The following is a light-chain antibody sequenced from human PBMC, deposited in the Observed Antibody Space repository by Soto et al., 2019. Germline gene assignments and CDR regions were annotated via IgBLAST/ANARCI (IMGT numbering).Light chain of an antibody. Sequence: EVVLTQSPGTLSLSPGQRATLSCRASQTISSGYLAWYQQRSGQTPRLLSYGSSSRASDIPDRFSGSGSGKDFTLTITRLEPEDFALYYCQQYARSPWTFGQGTKVEIK. CDR1: QTISSGY. V-gene: IGKV3-20*01. CDR2: GSS. J-gene: IGKJ1*01. CDR3: QQYARSPWT.